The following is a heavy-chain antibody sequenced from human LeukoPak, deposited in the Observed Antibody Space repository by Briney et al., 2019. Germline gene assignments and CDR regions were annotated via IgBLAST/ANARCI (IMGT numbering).Heavy chain of an antibody. CDR1: GFTFNNYE. CDR2: ISNSVSSM. CDR3: ARVNSHYYYGLDV. Sequence: GGSLRLSCVASGFTFNNYEMNWVRQAPGKGLEWVSYISNSVSSMYYADSVEGRFTISRDNAKNSLYLEMNSLRAEDTAIYYCARVNSHYYYGLDVWGQGTTVPVSS. J-gene: IGHJ6*02. V-gene: IGHV3-48*03. D-gene: IGHD2/OR15-2a*01.